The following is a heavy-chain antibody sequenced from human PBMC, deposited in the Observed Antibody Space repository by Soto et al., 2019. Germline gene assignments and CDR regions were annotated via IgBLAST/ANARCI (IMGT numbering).Heavy chain of an antibody. D-gene: IGHD3-10*01. CDR1: GYSFTSYW. Sequence: PGESLKISCKGSGYSFTSYWIGWVRQMPGKGLEWMGIIYPGDSDTRYSPSFQGQVTISADKSISTAYLQWSSLKASDTAMYYCARSMVRGVTQSYARYLYYYYGMNVWGHGSTATVSS. CDR3: ARSMVRGVTQSYARYLYYYYGMNV. J-gene: IGHJ6*02. V-gene: IGHV5-51*01. CDR2: IYPGDSDT.